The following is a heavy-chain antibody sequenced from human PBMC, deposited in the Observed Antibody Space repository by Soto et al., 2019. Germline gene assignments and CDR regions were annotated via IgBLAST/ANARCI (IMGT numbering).Heavy chain of an antibody. Sequence: GGSLRLSCAASGFTFSSYAMSWVRQAPGKGLEWVSAISGSGGSTYYADSVKGRFTISRDNSKNTLYLQMNSLRAEDPAVYYCAKDRSNWGPYHHFDYWGQGTLVTVSS. D-gene: IGHD7-27*01. J-gene: IGHJ4*02. CDR3: AKDRSNWGPYHHFDY. CDR2: ISGSGGST. V-gene: IGHV3-23*01. CDR1: GFTFSSYA.